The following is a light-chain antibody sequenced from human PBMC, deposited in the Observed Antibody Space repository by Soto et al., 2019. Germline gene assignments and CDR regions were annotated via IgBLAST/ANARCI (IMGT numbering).Light chain of an antibody. Sequence: QSVLTQPPSVSGAPGQRVTISCTGSRSNIGAGYDVHWYQQLPGTAPKLLIYDNNNRPSGVPDRFSGSRSGTSASLAITGLQADDETNYYCQSYDSSLSGVVFGGGTKLTVL. V-gene: IGLV1-40*01. J-gene: IGLJ2*01. CDR1: RSNIGAGYD. CDR2: DNN. CDR3: QSYDSSLSGVV.